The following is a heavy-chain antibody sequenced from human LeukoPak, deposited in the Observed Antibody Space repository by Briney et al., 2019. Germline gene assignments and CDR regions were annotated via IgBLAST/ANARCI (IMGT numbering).Heavy chain of an antibody. CDR2: IYTGGST. V-gene: IGHV3-53*01. Sequence: PGGSLRLSCAASGLTVSSNHMSWVVQAPGKELEGVLVIYTGGSTDYADPVKGRFTISRDNSKNTLYLQMNSLRAEDTAVYYCARGARAATGYYYYYMDVWGKGTTVTVSS. CDR1: GLTVSSNH. D-gene: IGHD2-15*01. J-gene: IGHJ6*03. CDR3: ARGARAATGYYYYYMDV.